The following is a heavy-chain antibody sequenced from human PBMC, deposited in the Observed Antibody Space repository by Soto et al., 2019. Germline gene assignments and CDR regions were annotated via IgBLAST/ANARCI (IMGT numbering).Heavy chain of an antibody. Sequence: GESLKISCKGSGYSFTSYWIGWVRQMPGKGLEWMGIIYPGDSDTRYSPSFQGQVTISADKSISTAYLQWSSLKASDTAMYYCARQRVDIVATIIYYYGMDVWGQGTTVIVSS. CDR1: GYSFTSYW. V-gene: IGHV5-51*01. D-gene: IGHD5-12*01. J-gene: IGHJ6*02. CDR3: ARQRVDIVATIIYYYGMDV. CDR2: IYPGDSDT.